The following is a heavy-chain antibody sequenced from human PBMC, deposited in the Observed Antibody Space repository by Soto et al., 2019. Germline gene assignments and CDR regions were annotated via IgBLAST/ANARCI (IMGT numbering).Heavy chain of an antibody. CDR3: ATFTLEGFYCYYGMDV. J-gene: IGHJ6*02. CDR1: GFSVNSNY. Sequence: EVQLVESGGGLIQPGGSLRLSCAASGFSVNSNYMNWVRQAPGKGLEWVSLIYSSGTTYYADSGKGRFTISRDNSKNTLYLQMNSLSAEDTAVYYCATFTLEGFYCYYGMDVWGQGTTVTVSS. D-gene: IGHD3-16*01. CDR2: IYSSGTT. V-gene: IGHV3-53*01.